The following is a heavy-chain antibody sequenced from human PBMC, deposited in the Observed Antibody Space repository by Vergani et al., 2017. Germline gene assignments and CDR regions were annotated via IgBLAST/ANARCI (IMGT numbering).Heavy chain of an antibody. CDR1: GDSIISRSYY. CDR2: IYNSGNG. V-gene: IGHV4-39*01. CDR3: ASGKYYSDSTAHFRERYFDV. Sequence: QMQLQESGPGLVKASETLSLTCTVSGDSIISRSYYWGWLRQPPGKGLEWIGSIYNSGNGDSSSSLKSRVTISADTSKNQFSLRLTSVTAADTAVYYCASGKYYSDSTAHFRERYFDVWGRGTLVTVPS. J-gene: IGHJ2*01. D-gene: IGHD3-16*01.